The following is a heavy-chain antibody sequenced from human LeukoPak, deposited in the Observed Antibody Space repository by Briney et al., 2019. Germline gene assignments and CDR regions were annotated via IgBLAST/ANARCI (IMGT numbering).Heavy chain of an antibody. D-gene: IGHD1-26*01. CDR1: GGSISSYY. CDR3: ARDRARSYSFDY. V-gene: IGHV4-59*01. J-gene: IGHJ4*02. Sequence: PSETLSLTCTVSGGSISSYYWSWIRQPPGKGLEWIGYIYYSGSTNYNPSLKSRVAISVDTSKNQFSLKLSSMTAADTAVYYCARDRARSYSFDYWGQGTLVTVSS. CDR2: IYYSGST.